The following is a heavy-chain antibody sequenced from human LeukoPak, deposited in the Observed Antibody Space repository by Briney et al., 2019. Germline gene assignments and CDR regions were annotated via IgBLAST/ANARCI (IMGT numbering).Heavy chain of an antibody. V-gene: IGHV4-39*01. D-gene: IGHD5-18*01. Sequence: PSQTLSLTCTVSGGSISSSSYYWGWIRQPPGKGLEWIGSIYYSGSTYYNPSLKSRVTISVDTSKNQFSLKLSSVTAADTAVYYCARHTVDTAMALRPPDDYWGQGTLVTVSS. CDR3: ARHTVDTAMALRPPDDY. CDR2: IYYSGST. J-gene: IGHJ4*02. CDR1: GGSISSSSYY.